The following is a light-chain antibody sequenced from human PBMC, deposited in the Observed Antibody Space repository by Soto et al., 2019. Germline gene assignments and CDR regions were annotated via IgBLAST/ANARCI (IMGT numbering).Light chain of an antibody. Sequence: QSVLTQSPSASASLGASVKLTCTLSSGHSSYAIAWHQQQPEKGPRYLMKLNSDGSHSKGDGIPDRFSGSSSGAERYLTISSLQSDDEADYYCQTWGTGIRVFGGRTKVTVL. V-gene: IGLV4-69*01. CDR1: SGHSSYA. CDR3: QTWGTGIRV. J-gene: IGLJ2*01. CDR2: LNSDGSH.